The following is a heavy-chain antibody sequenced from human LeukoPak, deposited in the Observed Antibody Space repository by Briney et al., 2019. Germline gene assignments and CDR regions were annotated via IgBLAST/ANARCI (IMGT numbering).Heavy chain of an antibody. CDR1: GGSISGTNW. J-gene: IGHJ4*02. V-gene: IGHV4-4*02. Sequence: SGTLSLTCGVSGGSISGTNWWSWVRQPPGQGLEWIGEISLAGQTNYNPSLNGRVTMSLDKSSNQLSLHLTSVTAADTATYFCSRESGPFCPFGYWGQRALVIVSS. CDR2: ISLAGQT. D-gene: IGHD1-26*01. CDR3: SRESGPFCPFGY.